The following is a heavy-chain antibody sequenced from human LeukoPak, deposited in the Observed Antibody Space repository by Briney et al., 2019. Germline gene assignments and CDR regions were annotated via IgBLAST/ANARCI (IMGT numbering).Heavy chain of an antibody. CDR2: IRYDGSNK. J-gene: IGHJ6*03. CDR1: GFTFSSYG. Sequence: GGSLRLSCVASGFTFSSYGMHWVRQAPGKGLEWVAFIRYDGSNKYYADSVKGRFTISRDNSKNTLYLQMNSLRAEDTAVYYCAKDGRGYSGGSCYGYYYYYMDVWGKGTTVTVSS. CDR3: AKDGRGYSGGSCYGYYYYYMDV. V-gene: IGHV3-30*02. D-gene: IGHD2-15*01.